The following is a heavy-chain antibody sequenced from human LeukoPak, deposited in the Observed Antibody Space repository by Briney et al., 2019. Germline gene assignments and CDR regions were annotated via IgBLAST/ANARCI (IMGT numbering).Heavy chain of an antibody. CDR2: ISSSSTI. J-gene: IGHJ6*02. Sequence: GGSLRLSCAASGFTFSDYYMNWVRQAPGKGLEWVSSISSSSTIYYADSVKGRFTISRDNSKNTLYLQINSLRAEDTAVYYCARDREHYDFWSGFANYGMDVWGQGTTITVSS. CDR1: GFTFSDYY. D-gene: IGHD3-3*01. V-gene: IGHV3-69-1*01. CDR3: ARDREHYDFWSGFANYGMDV.